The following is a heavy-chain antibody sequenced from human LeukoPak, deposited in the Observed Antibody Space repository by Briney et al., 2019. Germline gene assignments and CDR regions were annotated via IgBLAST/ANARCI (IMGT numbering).Heavy chain of an antibody. D-gene: IGHD1-26*01. CDR3: ARDPAPYTGSYFDY. CDR2: INPNSGDT. Sequence: ASVTVSFKASVYTFTAYFIHWVRQAPGQGLEWMGWINPNSGDTHYAQKFQGRVFMTRDTSISTVYMELSRLTSDDTAVYYCARDPAPYTGSYFDYWGQGTLVTVSS. J-gene: IGHJ4*02. CDR1: VYTFTAYF. V-gene: IGHV1-2*02.